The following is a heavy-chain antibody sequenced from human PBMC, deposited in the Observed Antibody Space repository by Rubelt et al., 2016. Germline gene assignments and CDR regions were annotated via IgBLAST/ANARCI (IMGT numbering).Heavy chain of an antibody. CDR1: GFTFSSYN. V-gene: IGHV3-48*04. D-gene: IGHD3-22*01. CDR2: ISGFGTTI. J-gene: IGHJ4*02. Sequence: EVQLLESGGGLVQPGGSLRLSCEASGFTFSSYNMNWVRQAPGKGLEWISYISGFGTTIYYADSVKGRFTISRDNAKNSLYLQMNSLRAEDTAVYYCARASSGYDFDYWGQGMLVTVSS. CDR3: ARASSGYDFDY.